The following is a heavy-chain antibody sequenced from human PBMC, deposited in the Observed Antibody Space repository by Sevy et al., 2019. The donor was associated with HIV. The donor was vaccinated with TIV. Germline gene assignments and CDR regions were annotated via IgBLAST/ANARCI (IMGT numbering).Heavy chain of an antibody. CDR3: GALGSCGGGCYYLDY. J-gene: IGHJ4*02. D-gene: IGHD2-21*01. V-gene: IGHV3-30*04. Sequence: GGSLRLSCAASGFTFSDYDMHWVRQAPGKGLEWVAFMSHDGNYKNHADSVKVRFTISRDNFKKTLYLQMNSLRVEDTAVEFCGALGSCGGGCYYLDYWGQGAPVTVSS. CDR1: GFTFSDYD. CDR2: MSHDGNYK.